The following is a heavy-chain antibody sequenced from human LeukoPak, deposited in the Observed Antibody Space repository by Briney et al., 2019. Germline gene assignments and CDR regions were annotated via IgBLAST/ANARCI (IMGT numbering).Heavy chain of an antibody. J-gene: IGHJ4*02. Sequence: GGTLRLSCAASGFTFSNYGMNWVRQAPGKGLEWVSALSSSGGSTYYADSVKGRFTISRDNSKNTLYLQMSSLRAEDTAVYYCARALDGYNYYRYWGQGTLVTVSS. CDR2: LSSSGGST. CDR3: ARALDGYNYYRY. V-gene: IGHV3-23*01. CDR1: GFTFSNYG. D-gene: IGHD5-24*01.